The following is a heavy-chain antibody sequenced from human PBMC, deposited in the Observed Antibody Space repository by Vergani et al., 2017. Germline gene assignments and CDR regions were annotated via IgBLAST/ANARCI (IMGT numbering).Heavy chain of an antibody. CDR2: ISWNSGSI. Sequence: EVQLVESGGGLVQPGRSLRLSCAASGFTFDDYAMHWVRQAPGKGLEWVSGISWNSGSIGYADSVKGRFTISRDNAKNSLYLQMNSLRAEDTAVYYCARMAAVYYFDYWGQGTLVTVSS. CDR1: GFTFDDYA. V-gene: IGHV3-9*01. CDR3: ARMAAVYYFDY. D-gene: IGHD5-24*01. J-gene: IGHJ4*02.